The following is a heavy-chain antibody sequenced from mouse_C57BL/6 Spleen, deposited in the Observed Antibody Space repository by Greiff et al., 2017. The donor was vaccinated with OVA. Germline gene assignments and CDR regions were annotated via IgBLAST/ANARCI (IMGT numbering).Heavy chain of an antibody. Sequence: QQSCQASGYTFTSYWMHWVKQRPGRGLEWIGRIDPTSGGTKYNEKFKSKATLTVDKPSSTADMQLSSLTSEDSAVYYCAREDSSGYDAMDYWGQGTSVTVSS. D-gene: IGHD3-2*02. CDR2: IDPTSGGT. J-gene: IGHJ4*01. CDR3: AREDSSGYDAMDY. CDR1: GYTFTSYW. V-gene: IGHV1-72*01.